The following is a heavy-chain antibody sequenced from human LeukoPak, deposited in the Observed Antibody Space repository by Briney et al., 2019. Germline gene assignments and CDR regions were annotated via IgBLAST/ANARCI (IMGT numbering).Heavy chain of an antibody. D-gene: IGHD6-19*01. CDR3: ARGVAQWLAPGPCGLDY. CDR1: GGSITSHY. V-gene: IGHV4-59*08. CDR2: IYYSGST. Sequence: KPSETLSLTCTVSGGSITSHYWSWIRQPPGKGLEWIGYIYYSGSTNYNPPLKSRVTISVETSKNQFSLKLRSVTAADTAVYYCARGVAQWLAPGPCGLDYWGQGTLVTVSS. J-gene: IGHJ4*02.